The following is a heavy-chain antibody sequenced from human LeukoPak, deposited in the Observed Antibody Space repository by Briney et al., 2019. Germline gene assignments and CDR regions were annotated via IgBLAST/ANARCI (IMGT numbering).Heavy chain of an antibody. CDR2: IYTSGST. CDR3: ARTYSSSWYGNWFDP. Sequence: SETLSLTCTVSGGSISSYYWSWLRQPAGKGLEWIGRIYTSGSTNYNPSLKSRVTMSVDTSKNQFSLKLSSVTAADTAVYYCARTYSSSWYGNWFDPWGQGTLVTVSS. CDR1: GGSISSYY. D-gene: IGHD6-13*01. J-gene: IGHJ5*02. V-gene: IGHV4-4*07.